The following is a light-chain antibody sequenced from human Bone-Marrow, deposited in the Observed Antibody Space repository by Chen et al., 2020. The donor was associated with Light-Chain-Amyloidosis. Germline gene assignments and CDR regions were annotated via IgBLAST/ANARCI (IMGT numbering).Light chain of an antibody. J-gene: IGLJ1*01. V-gene: IGLV1-44*01. CDR1: NSHIGGNP. CDR2: IDA. Sequence: QSVLTQPPSASGTPGQRVSISCSGSNSHIGGNPVNWYQQFRGTAPKLLLYIDAQRPSGVPDRFSGSKSGTSASLAISGLQSDDEADYYCAAWDDSLNSYVFGAGTQVTVL. CDR3: AAWDDSLNSYV.